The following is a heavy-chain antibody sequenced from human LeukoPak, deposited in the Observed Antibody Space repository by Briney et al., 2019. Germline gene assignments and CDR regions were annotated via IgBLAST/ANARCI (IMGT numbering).Heavy chain of an antibody. CDR3: ARDFGVVIDY. V-gene: IGHV4-34*01. D-gene: IGHD3-3*01. J-gene: IGHJ4*02. Sequence: PSETLSLTCAVYGGSFSGYYWSWIRQPPGKGLEWIGEINHSGSTNYNPSHKSRVTISVGTSKNQFSLKLSSVTAADTAVYYCARDFGVVIDYWGQGTLVTVSS. CDR1: GGSFSGYY. CDR2: INHSGST.